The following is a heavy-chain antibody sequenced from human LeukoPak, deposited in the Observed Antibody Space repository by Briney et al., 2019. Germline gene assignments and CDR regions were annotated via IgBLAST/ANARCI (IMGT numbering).Heavy chain of an antibody. V-gene: IGHV2-70*11. CDR2: IDWDDDK. CDR1: GFSLSTSGLC. Sequence: SGPALVKPKQTLTLTCTFPGFSLSTSGLCVSWIRQPPGKALEWLARIDWDDDKYYSTSLKTRLTISKDTSKNQVVLTMTNMGPPQTRLFFSARIHPEYDGNLAAFDIWGQGTMVTVSS. CDR3: ARIHPEYDGNLAAFDI. J-gene: IGHJ3*02. D-gene: IGHD3-3*01.